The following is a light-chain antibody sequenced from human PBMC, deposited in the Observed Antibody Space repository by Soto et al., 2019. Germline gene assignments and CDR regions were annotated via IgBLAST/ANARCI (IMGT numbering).Light chain of an antibody. J-gene: IGKJ1*01. CDR2: GVS. CDR3: QQSGRP. V-gene: IGKV3-20*01. CDR1: QSLTSDY. Sequence: EIVLTQSPGTLSLSPGERATLSCRASQSLTSDYLAWYQQKPGQTPRLLIHGVSSRATGIPDRFSGSGSGTDFTLTISRLEPEDSAVYYCQQSGRPFGQGTKVEIK.